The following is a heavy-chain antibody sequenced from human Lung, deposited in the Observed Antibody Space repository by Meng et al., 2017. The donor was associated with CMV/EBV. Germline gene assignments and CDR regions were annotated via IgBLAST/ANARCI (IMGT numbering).Heavy chain of an antibody. J-gene: IGHJ4*02. V-gene: IGHV1-46*01. CDR1: GYTFTGHGYY. Sequence: SVKVSCXASGYTFTGHGYYVHWVRQAPGQGLEWMGIINPSDNTTIYAQKFQGRVTMTRDTSTSTVYMELSSLRSDDTALYYCARDLGHSSSWYFQYYFDCWGQGTLVTVSS. D-gene: IGHD6-13*01. CDR3: ARDLGHSSSWYFQYYFDC. CDR2: INPSDNTT.